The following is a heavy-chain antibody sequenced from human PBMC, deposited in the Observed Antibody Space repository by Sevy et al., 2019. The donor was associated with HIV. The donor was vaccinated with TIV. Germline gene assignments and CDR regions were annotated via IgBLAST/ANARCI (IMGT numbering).Heavy chain of an antibody. Sequence: GGSLRLSCAASGLSVSDNYMNWVRQAPGKGLELVSVIYSDGRTYYPDSVKGRFSISRDNSKNNLYLHMKSLRPEDTAVYYCARDRYYDASGYYYYYYGMDVWGQGTTVTVSS. CDR1: GLSVSDNY. V-gene: IGHV3-66*01. CDR3: ARDRYYDASGYYYYYYGMDV. CDR2: IYSDGRT. D-gene: IGHD3-22*01. J-gene: IGHJ6*02.